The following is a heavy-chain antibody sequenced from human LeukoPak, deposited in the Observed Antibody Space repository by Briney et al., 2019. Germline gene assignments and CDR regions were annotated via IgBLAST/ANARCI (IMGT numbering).Heavy chain of an antibody. V-gene: IGHV3-23*01. D-gene: IGHD3-3*01. CDR2: IGDSGVST. J-gene: IGHJ4*02. CDR3: AREVEVLRFLEWLSGTFDY. Sequence: RSGGSQRLSCAPSGFTFSTYGMTWARHAPGKGLEWVTAIGDSGVSTYYSVFVKGRYTISRDNPRNTLYLQMIRLRAEDTDVYYCAREVEVLRFLEWLSGTFDYWGQGTLVTVSS. CDR1: GFTFSTYG.